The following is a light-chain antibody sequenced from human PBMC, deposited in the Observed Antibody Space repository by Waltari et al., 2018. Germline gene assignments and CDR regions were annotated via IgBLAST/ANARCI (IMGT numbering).Light chain of an antibody. CDR2: DTS. Sequence: EVVMTQSPAALSVSPGERATLSCRASRRVGRDVAWYQQTPGQAPRLLISDTSTRATGIPVRFSGSGSGTDFTLTISSMQSEDLGVYYCQQYDTWPRTFGQGTRVDIK. V-gene: IGKV3-15*01. J-gene: IGKJ1*01. CDR3: QQYDTWPRT. CDR1: RRVGRD.